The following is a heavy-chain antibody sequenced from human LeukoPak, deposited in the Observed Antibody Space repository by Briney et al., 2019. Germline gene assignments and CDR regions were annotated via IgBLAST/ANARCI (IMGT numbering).Heavy chain of an antibody. V-gene: IGHV4-30-4*01. CDR3: ARGSGRWLQLGPHFDY. Sequence: SETLSLTCTVSGGSISSGDYYWSWIRQPPGKGLEWIGYIYYSGSTYYNPSLKSRVTISVDTSKNQFSLKLSSVTAADTAVYYCARGSGRWLQLGPHFDYWGQGTLVTVSS. D-gene: IGHD5-24*01. CDR2: IYYSGST. J-gene: IGHJ4*02. CDR1: GGSISSGDYY.